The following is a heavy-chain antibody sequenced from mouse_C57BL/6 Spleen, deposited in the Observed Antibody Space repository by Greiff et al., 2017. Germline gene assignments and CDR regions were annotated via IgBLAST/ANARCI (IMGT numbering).Heavy chain of an antibody. CDR1: GFTFSDYG. J-gene: IGHJ4*01. D-gene: IGHD2-4*01. CDR2: ISSGSSTI. V-gene: IGHV5-17*01. CDR3: ASPYDYDARCYYAMDY. Sequence: DVMLVESGGGLVKPGGSLKLSCAASGFTFSDYGMHWVRQAPEKGLEWVAYISSGSSTIYYADTVKGRFTISRDNAKNTLFLQMTSLRSEDTAMYYCASPYDYDARCYYAMDYWGQGTSVTVSS.